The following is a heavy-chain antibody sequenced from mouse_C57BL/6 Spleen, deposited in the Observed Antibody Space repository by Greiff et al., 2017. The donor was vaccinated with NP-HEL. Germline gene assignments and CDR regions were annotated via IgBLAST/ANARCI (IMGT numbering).Heavy chain of an antibody. CDR3: ARAIYDYDVPWFAY. V-gene: IGHV1-80*01. D-gene: IGHD2-4*01. CDR1: GYAFSSYW. J-gene: IGHJ3*01. Sequence: VQLQQSGAELVKPGASVKISCKASGYAFSSYWMNWVKQRPGKGLEWIGQIYPGDGDTNYNGKFKGKATLTADKSSSTAYMQLSSLTSEDSAVYFCARAIYDYDVPWFAYWGQGTLVTVSA. CDR2: IYPGDGDT.